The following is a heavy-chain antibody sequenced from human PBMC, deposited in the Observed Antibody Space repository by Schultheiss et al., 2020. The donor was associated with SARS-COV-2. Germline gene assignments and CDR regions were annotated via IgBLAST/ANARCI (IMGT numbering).Heavy chain of an antibody. V-gene: IGHV1-18*01. J-gene: IGHJ6*02. CDR3: ARDVRNYYGSGSFYYYYGMDV. D-gene: IGHD3-10*01. Sequence: ASVKVSCKASGYTFTSYGISWVRQAPGQGLEWMGWISAYNGNTNYAQKLQGRVTMTTDTSTSTAYMELRSLRSDDTAVYYCARDVRNYYGSGSFYYYYGMDVWGQGTTVTVSS. CDR1: GYTFTSYG. CDR2: ISAYNGNT.